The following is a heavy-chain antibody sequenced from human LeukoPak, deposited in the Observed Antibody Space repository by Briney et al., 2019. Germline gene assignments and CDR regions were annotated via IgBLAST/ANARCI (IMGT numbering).Heavy chain of an antibody. J-gene: IGHJ5*02. V-gene: IGHV1-18*04. CDR1: GYTFTGYY. Sequence: GASVKVSCKASGYTFTGYYMHWVRQAPGQGLEWMGWISAYNGNTNYAQKLQGRVTMTTDTSTSTAYMELRSLRSDDTAVYYCARVRPYSSGWGNWFDPWGQGTLVTVSS. D-gene: IGHD6-19*01. CDR2: ISAYNGNT. CDR3: ARVRPYSSGWGNWFDP.